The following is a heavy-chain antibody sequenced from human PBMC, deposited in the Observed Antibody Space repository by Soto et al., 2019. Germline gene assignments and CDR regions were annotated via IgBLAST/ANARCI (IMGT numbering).Heavy chain of an antibody. CDR2: IYYSGST. CDR3: ARGENDFWSGSTNWFDP. J-gene: IGHJ5*02. D-gene: IGHD3-3*01. Sequence: SETLSLTCTVSGGSISSYYWSWIRQPPGKGLEWIGYIYYSGSTNYNPSLKSRVTISVDTSKNQFSLKLSSVTAADTAVYYCARGENDFWSGSTNWFDPWRQGTLVTVSS. V-gene: IGHV4-59*01. CDR1: GGSISSYY.